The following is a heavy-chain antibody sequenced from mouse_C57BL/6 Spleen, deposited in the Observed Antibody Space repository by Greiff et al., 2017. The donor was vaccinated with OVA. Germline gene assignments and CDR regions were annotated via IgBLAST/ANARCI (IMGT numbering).Heavy chain of an antibody. D-gene: IGHD2-5*01. J-gene: IGHJ4*01. Sequence: EVQGVESGGGLVKPGGSLKLSCAASGFTFSDYGMHWVRQAPEKGLEWVAYISGGGSTISYADTVTGRFTISRDNAKNTLILQMTSLRSKDTAMYYCAREYYSNYVDAMDYWGQGTSVTVSS. V-gene: IGHV5-17*01. CDR1: GFTFSDYG. CDR2: ISGGGSTI. CDR3: AREYYSNYVDAMDY.